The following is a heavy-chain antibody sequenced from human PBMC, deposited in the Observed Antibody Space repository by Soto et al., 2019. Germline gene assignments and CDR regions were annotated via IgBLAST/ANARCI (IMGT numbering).Heavy chain of an antibody. Sequence: PSETLSLTCTVSGGSISSSSYYWGWIRQPPGKGLEWIGSIYYSGSTYYNPSLKSRVTISVDTSKNQFSLKLSSVTAADTAVYYCARHLVYCSSTRCSTTYHYYYGLDVWGQGTTVTVSS. J-gene: IGHJ6*01. CDR2: IYYSGST. CDR1: GGSISSSSYY. CDR3: ARHLVYCSSTRCSTTYHYYYGLDV. D-gene: IGHD2-2*02. V-gene: IGHV4-39*01.